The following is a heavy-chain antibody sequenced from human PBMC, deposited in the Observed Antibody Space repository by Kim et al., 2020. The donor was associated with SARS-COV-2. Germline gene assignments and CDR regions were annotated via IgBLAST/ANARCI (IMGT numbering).Heavy chain of an antibody. J-gene: IGHJ4*02. D-gene: IGHD3-9*01. CDR3: YRDPLSGYDILTGYYLTSGIDY. Sequence: SETLSLTCTASGGSFSSYYWSWIRQPAGKGLEWIGRIYSSGSTNYNPSLKSRVTMSVDTSKNQFSLKLSSVTAADTAVHYCYRDPLSGYDILTGYYLTSGIDYWGQGTPVTVSS. V-gene: IGHV4-4*07. CDR2: IYSSGST. CDR1: GGSFSSYY.